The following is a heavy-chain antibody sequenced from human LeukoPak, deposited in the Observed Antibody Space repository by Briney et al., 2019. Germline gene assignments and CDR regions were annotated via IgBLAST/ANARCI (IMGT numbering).Heavy chain of an antibody. CDR2: IYYSGST. CDR3: ARASGYYYYMDV. D-gene: IGHD3-3*01. J-gene: IGHJ6*03. CDR1: GGSISSYH. Sequence: PSETLSLTCTASGGSISSYHWSWIRQPPGKGLEWIGYIYYSGSTNYNPSLKSRVTISVDTSKNQFSLKLSSVTAADTAVYYCARASGYYYYMDVWGKGTTVTVSS. V-gene: IGHV4-59*01.